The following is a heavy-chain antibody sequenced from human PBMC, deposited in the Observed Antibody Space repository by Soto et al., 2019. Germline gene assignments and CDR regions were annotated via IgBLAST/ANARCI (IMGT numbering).Heavy chain of an antibody. V-gene: IGHV1-69*13. J-gene: IGHJ5*02. CDR2: IVPLFGTT. CDR3: AKASGRSWYNWFDP. CDR1: GGNFTIYA. D-gene: IGHD6-13*01. Sequence: SVKVSCKASGGNFTIYAISGVRQSPGQGREFMGGIVPLFGTTNYAHKFRGRVTVTADESTSTVYMEMSSLRSEDTAVYYCAKASGRSWYNWFDPWGQGTLVTVSS.